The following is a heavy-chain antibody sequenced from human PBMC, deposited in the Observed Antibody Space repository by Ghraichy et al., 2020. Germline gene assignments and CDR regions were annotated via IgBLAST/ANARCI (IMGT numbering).Heavy chain of an antibody. CDR1: GFTFSNYW. CDR3: ARDLFYFDNGGYYACDF. V-gene: IGHV3-7*01. D-gene: IGHD3-22*01. CDR2: IKQDGSAR. Sequence: GGSLRLSCVVSGFTFSNYWMTWVRQSPGKGLEWVGNIKQDGSARYYVDSVEGRFTISRDNAKNSLYLQMNSLRAEDTAVYDCARDLFYFDNGGYYACDFWGQGPLFTVPS. J-gene: IGHJ4*02.